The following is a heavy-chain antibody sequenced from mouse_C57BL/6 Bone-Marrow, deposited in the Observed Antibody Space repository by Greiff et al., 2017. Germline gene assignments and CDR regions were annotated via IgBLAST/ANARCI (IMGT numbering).Heavy chain of an antibody. D-gene: IGHD2-5*01. V-gene: IGHV1-50*01. Sequence: QVQLQQPGAELVKPGASVKLSCKASGYTFTSYWMQWVKQRPGQGLEWIGEIDPSDSYTNYNQKFKGKATLTVDTSSSTAYMQLSSLTSEDSAVYYCARRDYYSNYWFAYWGQGTLVTVSA. CDR2: IDPSDSYT. J-gene: IGHJ3*01. CDR3: ARRDYYSNYWFAY. CDR1: GYTFTSYW.